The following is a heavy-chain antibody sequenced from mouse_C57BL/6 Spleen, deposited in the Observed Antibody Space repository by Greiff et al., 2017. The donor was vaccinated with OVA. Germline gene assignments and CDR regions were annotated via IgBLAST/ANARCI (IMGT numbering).Heavy chain of an antibody. CDR3: ARLRTTVVATDFDY. CDR1: GYTFTSYW. D-gene: IGHD1-1*01. V-gene: IGHV1-69*01. CDR2: IDPSDSYT. Sequence: QVQLQQPGAELVMPGASVKLSCKASGYTFTSYWMHWVKQRPGQGLEWIGEIDPSDSYTNYNQKFKGKSTLTVDKSSSTAYMQLSSLTSEDSAVYYCARLRTTVVATDFDYWGQGTTLTVSS. J-gene: IGHJ2*01.